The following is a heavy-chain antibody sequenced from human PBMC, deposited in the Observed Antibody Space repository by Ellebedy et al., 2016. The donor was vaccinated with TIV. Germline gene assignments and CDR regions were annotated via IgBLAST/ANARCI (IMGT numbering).Heavy chain of an antibody. V-gene: IGHV1-8*01. D-gene: IGHD1-26*01. J-gene: IGHJ4*02. CDR3: VRVMGAIDF. CDR2: MNPNSGYT. Sequence: AASVKVSCKASGYTFTSSDINWLLQAAGLGLEWVGWMNPNSGYTGSAQKFQGRVTMTRDTSRSTAYMELSSLRSDDTAVYYCVRVMGAIDFWGQGTLVTVSS. CDR1: GYTFTSSD.